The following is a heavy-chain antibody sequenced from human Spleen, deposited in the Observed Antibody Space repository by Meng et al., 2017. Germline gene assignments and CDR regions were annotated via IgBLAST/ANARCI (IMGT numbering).Heavy chain of an antibody. CDR2: INTYTRDP. V-gene: IGHV7-4-1*02. CDR1: GYTFTSYA. J-gene: IGHJ4*02. CDR3: ARRGDSSGYYPNDY. Sequence: QVQLVQSGAELRKPGASVKVSCKASGYTFTSYAMNWVRQAPGQGLEWMGWINTYTRDPTYAQGFTGRFVFSLDTSVSTAYLQISSLKAADTAVYYCARRGDSSGYYPNDYWGQGTLVTVSS. D-gene: IGHD3-22*01.